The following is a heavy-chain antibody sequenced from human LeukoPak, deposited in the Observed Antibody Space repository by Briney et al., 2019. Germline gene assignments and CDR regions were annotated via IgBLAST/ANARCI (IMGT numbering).Heavy chain of an antibody. CDR2: IYYSGST. V-gene: IGHV4-31*03. CDR1: GGSISSGGYY. CDR3: ARVVSSGYYDSSGADY. D-gene: IGHD3-22*01. J-gene: IGHJ4*02. Sequence: PSQTLSLTCTVSGGSISSGGYYWSWIRQHPGKGLEWIGYIYYSGSTYYNPSLKSRVTISVDTSKNQFSLKLSSVTAADTAVYYCARVVSSGYYDSSGADYWGQGTLVTVSS.